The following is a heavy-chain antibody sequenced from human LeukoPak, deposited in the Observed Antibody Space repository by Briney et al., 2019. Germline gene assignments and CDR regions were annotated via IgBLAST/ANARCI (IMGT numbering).Heavy chain of an antibody. J-gene: IGHJ3*02. Sequence: ASVTVSCKASGGTFSSYAISWVRQALGEGLERMGGIIPIIGTANYAQKFQGRVTITADESTSTAYMELSSLRSEDTAVYYCAREPITYDYGGNARNDAFDIWGQGTMVTVSS. CDR3: AREPITYDYGGNARNDAFDI. CDR1: GGTFSSYA. V-gene: IGHV1-69*01. D-gene: IGHD4-23*01. CDR2: IIPIIGTA.